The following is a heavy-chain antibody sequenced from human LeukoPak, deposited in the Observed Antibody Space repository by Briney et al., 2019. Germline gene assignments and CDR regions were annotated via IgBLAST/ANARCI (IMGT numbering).Heavy chain of an antibody. J-gene: IGHJ4*02. CDR3: SRADC. V-gene: IGHV1-2*02. Sequence: GASVKVSCKASGYTFTGYFMHWVRQAPGQGLEWMGWINPDSGGTNYAQNFQGRVTMTRDTSINTAYMELRTLRSDDTAVYYCSRADCWGQGTLVTVSS. CDR2: INPDSGGT. CDR1: GYTFTGYF.